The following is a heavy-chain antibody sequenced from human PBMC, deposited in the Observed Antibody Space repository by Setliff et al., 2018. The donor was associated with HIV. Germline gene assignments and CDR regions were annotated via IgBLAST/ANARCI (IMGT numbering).Heavy chain of an antibody. CDR3: AREPIDSSAAGADY. CDR1: VGSFTNVNYY. J-gene: IGHJ4*02. V-gene: IGHV4-39*07. Sequence: SETLSLTCNVSVGSFTNVNYYWGWIRQPPGKGLEWIGSIYHSGSTYYNPSLKSRVTISVDTSKNQFSLKLSSVTAADTAVYYCAREPIDSSAAGADYWGQGTLVTVSS. D-gene: IGHD6-13*01. CDR2: IYHSGST.